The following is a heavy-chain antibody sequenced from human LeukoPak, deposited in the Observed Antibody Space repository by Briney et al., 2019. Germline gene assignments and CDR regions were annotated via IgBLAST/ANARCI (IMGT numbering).Heavy chain of an antibody. J-gene: IGHJ4*02. Sequence: GRSLRLSCAASGFTFSSYAMSWVRQAPGKGLEWVSGISGSGGDTYYADSVKGRFTISRDNSRNTVYLQMNSLRAEDTALYYCAKDRYNTVMVSFDYWGQGTLVTVSS. CDR2: ISGSGGDT. D-gene: IGHD5-18*01. V-gene: IGHV3-23*01. CDR1: GFTFSSYA. CDR3: AKDRYNTVMVSFDY.